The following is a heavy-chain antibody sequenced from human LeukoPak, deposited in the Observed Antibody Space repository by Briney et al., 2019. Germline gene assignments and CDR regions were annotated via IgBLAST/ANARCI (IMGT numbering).Heavy chain of an antibody. CDR3: ARGAWSGYYIFDY. J-gene: IGHJ4*02. D-gene: IGHD3-3*01. Sequence: GSSVKVSCKASGGTFSSYASSWVRQAPGQGLEWMGGIIPIFGTENYAQKFQGRVTITTDESTSTAYMELSSLRSEDTPAYSCARGAWSGYYIFDYWGQGTLVTVSS. V-gene: IGHV1-69*05. CDR1: GGTFSSYA. CDR2: IIPIFGTE.